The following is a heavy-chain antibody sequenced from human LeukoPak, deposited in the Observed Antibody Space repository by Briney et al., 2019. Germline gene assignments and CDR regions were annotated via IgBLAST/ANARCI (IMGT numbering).Heavy chain of an antibody. CDR1: GGSISAYY. CDR3: ASEWSYYFDY. D-gene: IGHD3-3*01. V-gene: IGHV4-4*09. Sequence: SETLSLTCTVSGGSISAYYWSGIRQPPGKGLEWIGIIHSSGSTNYNPSLKGRVTVSIDTSKNQFYLKLSSVTAADTAVYYCASEWSYYFDYWGQGTLVTVSS. CDR2: IHSSGST. J-gene: IGHJ4*02.